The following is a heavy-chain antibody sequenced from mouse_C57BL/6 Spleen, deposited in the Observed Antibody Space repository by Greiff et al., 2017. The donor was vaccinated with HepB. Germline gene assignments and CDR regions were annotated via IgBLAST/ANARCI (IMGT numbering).Heavy chain of an antibody. CDR3: ARGRMIAYYFDY. J-gene: IGHJ2*01. D-gene: IGHD2-4*01. CDR1: GYTFTSYW. V-gene: IGHV1-64*01. Sequence: QVQLQQPGAELVKPGASVKLSCKASGYTFTSYWMHWVKQRPGQGLEWIGMIHPNSGSTNYNEKFKSKATLTVDKSSSTAYMQLSSLTSEDSAVYYCARGRMIAYYFDYWGQGTTVTVSS. CDR2: IHPNSGST.